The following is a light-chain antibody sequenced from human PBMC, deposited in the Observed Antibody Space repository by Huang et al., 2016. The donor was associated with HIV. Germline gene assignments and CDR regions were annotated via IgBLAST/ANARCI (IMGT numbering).Light chain of an antibody. Sequence: EIVLTQSPGTLSLSPGERATLSCRASQSVSSSDVAWYQQKPGQAPRLLIFDASARATGIPDRFSGSGSGTDFTLTISRLEPEDFAVYFCQQYTTSPWAFGQGTKVEIK. CDR2: DAS. CDR1: QSVSSSD. J-gene: IGKJ1*01. CDR3: QQYTTSPWA. V-gene: IGKV3-20*01.